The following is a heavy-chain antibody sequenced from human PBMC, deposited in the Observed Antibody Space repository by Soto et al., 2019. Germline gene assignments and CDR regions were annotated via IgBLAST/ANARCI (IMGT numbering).Heavy chain of an antibody. CDR3: ARDFSAAYYYDSSGYYTDY. CDR2: ISSSSSYI. Sequence: PGGSLRLSCAASGFTFSSYSMNWVRQAPGKGLEWVSSISSSSSYIYYADSVKGRFTISRDNAKNSLYLQMNSLRAEDTAVYYCARDFSAAYYYDSSGYYTDYWGQGTLVTVSS. CDR1: GFTFSSYS. D-gene: IGHD3-22*01. J-gene: IGHJ4*02. V-gene: IGHV3-21*01.